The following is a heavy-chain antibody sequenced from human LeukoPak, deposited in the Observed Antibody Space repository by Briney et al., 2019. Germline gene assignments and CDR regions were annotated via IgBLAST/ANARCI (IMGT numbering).Heavy chain of an antibody. CDR1: GGSISSSSYY. Sequence: SQTLSLTCTVSGGSISSSSYYWGWIRQPPGKGLEWIGSIYYSGSTYYNPSLKSRVTISVDTSKNQFSLKLSSVTAADTAVYYCARAKGNIVVVPAAIRGNYYYYYMDVWGKGTTVTVSS. J-gene: IGHJ6*03. D-gene: IGHD2-2*02. V-gene: IGHV4-39*01. CDR2: IYYSGST. CDR3: ARAKGNIVVVPAAIRGNYYYYYMDV.